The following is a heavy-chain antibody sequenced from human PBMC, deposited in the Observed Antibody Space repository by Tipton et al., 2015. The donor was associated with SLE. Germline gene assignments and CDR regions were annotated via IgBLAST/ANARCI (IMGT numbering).Heavy chain of an antibody. CDR2: IYYSGST. D-gene: IGHD2-21*01. CDR1: GGSISSHY. V-gene: IGHV4-59*11. J-gene: IGHJ6*02. CDR3: ARVGCGGDCYPPYYYYGMDV. Sequence: TLSLTCTVSGGSISSHYWSWIRQPPGKGLEWFGYIYYSGSTNYNPSLKSRVTISVDTYKNQFSLKLSSVTAADTAVYYCARVGCGGDCYPPYYYYGMDVWGQGTTVTVSS.